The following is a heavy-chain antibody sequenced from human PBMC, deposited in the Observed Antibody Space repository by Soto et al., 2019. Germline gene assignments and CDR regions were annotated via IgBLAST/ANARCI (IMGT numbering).Heavy chain of an antibody. D-gene: IGHD6-6*01. CDR2: VNSDGSST. CDR1: GFTFSSYW. J-gene: IGHJ4*02. V-gene: IGHV3-74*01. CDR3: ASTSIAADCDY. Sequence: GGSLRLSCAASGFTFSSYWMHWVRQAPGKGLVWVSRVNSDGSSTSYADSVKGRFTISRDNAKNTLYLQMNSLRAEDTAVYYCASTSIAADCDYWGQGALVTVSS.